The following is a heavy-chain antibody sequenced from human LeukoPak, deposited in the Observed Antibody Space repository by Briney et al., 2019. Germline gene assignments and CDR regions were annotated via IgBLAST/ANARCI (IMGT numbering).Heavy chain of an antibody. CDR2: INHSGST. J-gene: IGHJ5*02. D-gene: IGHD3-16*02. Sequence: SETLSLTCAVYGGSFSGYYWSWIRQPPGKGLEWIGEINHSGSTNYNPSLKSRVTISVDTSKNQFSLKLSSVTAAGTAVYYCARGVRAITFGGVILNWFDPWGQGTLVTVSS. V-gene: IGHV4-34*01. CDR1: GGSFSGYY. CDR3: ARGVRAITFGGVILNWFDP.